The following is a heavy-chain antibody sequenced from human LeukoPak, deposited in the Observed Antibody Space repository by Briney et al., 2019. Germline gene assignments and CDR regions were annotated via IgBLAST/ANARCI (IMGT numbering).Heavy chain of an antibody. J-gene: IGHJ6*03. Sequence: SETLSLTCAVSGGSISSSNWWSWVRQPPGKGLEWIGEIYHSGSTNYNPSLKSRVTISVDKSKNQFSQKLSSVTAADTAVYYCARGRRYSGSYYVYYYYMDVWGKGTTVTVSS. CDR3: ARGRRYSGSYYVYYYYMDV. V-gene: IGHV4-4*02. CDR1: GGSISSSNW. D-gene: IGHD1-26*01. CDR2: IYHSGST.